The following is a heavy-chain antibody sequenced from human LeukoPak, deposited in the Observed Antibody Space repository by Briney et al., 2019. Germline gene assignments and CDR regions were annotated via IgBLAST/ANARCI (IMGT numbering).Heavy chain of an antibody. Sequence: ASVKVSCKASGYTFTSYGISWVRQAPGQGLEWMGWISAYNGNTNYAQKLQGRVTMTTDTSTSTAYMELRSLRSDDTAVYYCARGLYEFWSGYIFDYWGQGTLVTVSS. V-gene: IGHV1-18*01. CDR1: GYTFTSYG. CDR3: ARGLYEFWSGYIFDY. D-gene: IGHD3-3*01. J-gene: IGHJ4*02. CDR2: ISAYNGNT.